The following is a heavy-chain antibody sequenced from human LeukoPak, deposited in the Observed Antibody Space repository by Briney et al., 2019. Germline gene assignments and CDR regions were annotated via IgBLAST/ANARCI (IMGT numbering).Heavy chain of an antibody. J-gene: IGHJ6*03. CDR2: IYYTGST. CDR1: SGSISSNNYY. V-gene: IGHV4-39*01. CDR3: ARLVSYDVLTENFYKYYMDV. Sequence: SETLSLSCTVSSGSISSNNYYWGWIRQPPGKGLEWIGSIYYTGSTFYNPSLKSRVTMSLDALKNQFTLKVTSVTATDTAVYYCARLVSYDVLTENFYKYYMDVWGKGTTVTVSS. D-gene: IGHD3-9*01.